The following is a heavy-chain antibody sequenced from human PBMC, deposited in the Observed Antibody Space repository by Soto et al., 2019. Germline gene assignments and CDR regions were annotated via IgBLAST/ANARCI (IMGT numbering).Heavy chain of an antibody. Sequence: ASVKVSCKASGGTFSSYAISWVRQAPGQRLEWMGWINAGNGNTKYSQKFQGRVTITRDTSASTAYMELSSLRSEDTAVYYCARVSAVTAQLDYWGQGTLVTVSS. CDR2: INAGNGNT. CDR3: ARVSAVTAQLDY. CDR1: GGTFSSYA. J-gene: IGHJ4*02. D-gene: IGHD2-21*02. V-gene: IGHV1-3*01.